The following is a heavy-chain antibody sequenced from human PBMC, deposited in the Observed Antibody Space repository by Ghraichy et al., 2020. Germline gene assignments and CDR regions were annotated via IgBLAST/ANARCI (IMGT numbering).Heavy chain of an antibody. CDR3: ARGEYSSFTFDY. J-gene: IGHJ4*02. Sequence: ASVKVSSKASGYTFTGYYMHWVRQAPGQGLEWMGWINPNSGGTNYAQKFQGRVTMTRDTSISTAYMELSRLRSDDTAVYYCARGEYSSFTFDYWGQGTLVTVSS. V-gene: IGHV1-2*02. D-gene: IGHD6-6*01. CDR1: GYTFTGYY. CDR2: INPNSGGT.